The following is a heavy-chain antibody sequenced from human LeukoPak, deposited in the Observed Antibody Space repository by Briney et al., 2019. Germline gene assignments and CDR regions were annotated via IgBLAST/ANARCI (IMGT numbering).Heavy chain of an antibody. J-gene: IGHJ4*02. V-gene: IGHV4-59*01. CDR3: ASFYCSSTSCWFDF. CDR1: GGSISSYY. Sequence: TSETLSLTFTVSGGSISSYYWSWIRQPPGKGLEWIGYIYYSGSTNYNPSLKSRVTISVDTSKNQFSLKLSSVTAADTAVYYCASFYCSSTSCWFDFWGQGTLVTVSS. D-gene: IGHD2-2*01. CDR2: IYYSGST.